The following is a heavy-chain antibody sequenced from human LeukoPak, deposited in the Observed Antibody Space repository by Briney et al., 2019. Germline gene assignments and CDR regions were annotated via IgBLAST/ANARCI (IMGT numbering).Heavy chain of an antibody. Sequence: SETLSLTCTVSGGSISSYYWSWIRQPPGKGLEWIGYIYYSGSTNYNPSLKSRVTISVDTSKNQFSLKLSSVTAADTAVYYCARDQRYYDFWSGYLPNNWFDPWGQGTLVTVSS. CDR2: IYYSGST. CDR3: ARDQRYYDFWSGYLPNNWFDP. CDR1: GGSISSYY. V-gene: IGHV4-59*12. D-gene: IGHD3-3*01. J-gene: IGHJ5*02.